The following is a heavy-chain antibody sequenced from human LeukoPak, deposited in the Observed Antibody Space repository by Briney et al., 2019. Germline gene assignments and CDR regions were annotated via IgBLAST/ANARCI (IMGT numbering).Heavy chain of an antibody. Sequence: SETLSLTCTVSGGSISSSLYYWGWIRQPPGKGLEWIGTIYYSGSTYYNPSLKGRVTISVDTSKNQFSLKVSSVTAADTAVYYCARNSGHYYYYYMDVWGKGTTVTISS. J-gene: IGHJ6*03. CDR2: IYYSGST. CDR3: ARNSGHYYYYYMDV. D-gene: IGHD6-19*01. V-gene: IGHV4-39*01. CDR1: GGSISSSLYY.